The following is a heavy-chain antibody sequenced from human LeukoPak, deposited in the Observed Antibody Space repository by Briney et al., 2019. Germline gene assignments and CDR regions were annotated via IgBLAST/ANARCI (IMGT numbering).Heavy chain of an antibody. V-gene: IGHV3-21*01. CDR1: GFTFSSYS. CDR2: ISSSSSYI. CDR3: ASTIRYYYDSSGFPSG. J-gene: IGHJ4*02. Sequence: PGGSLRLSCAASGFTFSSYSMNWVRQAPGKGLEWVSSISSSSSYIYYADSVKGRFTISRDNAKNSLYLQMNSLRAEDTAVYYCASTIRYYYDSSGFPSGWGQGTLVTVSS. D-gene: IGHD3-22*01.